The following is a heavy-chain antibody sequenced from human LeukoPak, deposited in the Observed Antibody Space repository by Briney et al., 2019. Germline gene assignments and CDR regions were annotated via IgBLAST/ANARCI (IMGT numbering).Heavy chain of an antibody. D-gene: IGHD3-3*01. J-gene: IGHJ5*02. CDR2: ISGSGGST. CDR1: GFTFSSYA. CDR3: AKRVYYDSWSGYSAHNWFDP. V-gene: IGHV3-23*01. Sequence: GSLRLSCAASGFTFSSYAMSWVRQAPGKGLEWVSAISGSGGSTYCADSVKGRFTISRDNSKNTLYLQMNSLRAEDTAVYYCAKRVYYDSWSGYSAHNWFDPWGQGTLVTVSS.